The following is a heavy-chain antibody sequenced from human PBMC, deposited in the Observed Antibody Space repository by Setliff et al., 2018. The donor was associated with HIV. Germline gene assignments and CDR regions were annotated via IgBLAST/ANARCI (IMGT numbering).Heavy chain of an antibody. CDR1: GDRLSIHP. CDR3: ATYHYYDSSAYYIDLYYLDY. CDR2: IIPAFGTA. V-gene: IGHV1-69*05. J-gene: IGHJ4*02. D-gene: IGHD3-22*01. Sequence: SVKVSCKASGDRLSIHPISWVRQAPGRGLDWMGGIIPAFGTANYAQKFQGRVTITTDESTNTVYMELSSLRSDDTAVYYCATYHYYDSSAYYIDLYYLDYWGQGTRVTVSS.